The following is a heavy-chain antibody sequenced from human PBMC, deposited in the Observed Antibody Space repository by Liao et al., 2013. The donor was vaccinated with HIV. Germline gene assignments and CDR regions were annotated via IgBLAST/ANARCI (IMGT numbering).Heavy chain of an antibody. Sequence: HVQLQESGPGLLKPSQTLSLTCTVSDGSINSGSYYWSWIRQPAGKGLEWIGRIYANGSTNYNPSLKSRITMSVDTSKNQFSLKLSSVTAADTAVYYCARGVGGPFDLWGQGNLRHRLL. CDR1: DGSINSGSYY. J-gene: IGHJ4*02. CDR2: IYANGST. CDR3: ARGVGGPFDL. V-gene: IGHV4-61*02.